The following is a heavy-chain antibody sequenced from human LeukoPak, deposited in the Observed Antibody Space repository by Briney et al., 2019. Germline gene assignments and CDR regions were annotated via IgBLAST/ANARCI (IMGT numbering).Heavy chain of an antibody. D-gene: IGHD2-15*01. CDR3: ARHRGWYCSGGSCFPEYFQH. CDR1: GGSISSYY. Sequence: SGTLSLTCTVSGGSISSYYWSWIRQPPGKGLEWIGYFYYSGSPNYNPSLKSRVTISVDTSKNQFSLKLSSVTAADTAVYYCARHRGWYCSGGSCFPEYFQHWGQGTLVTVSS. J-gene: IGHJ1*01. CDR2: FYYSGSP. V-gene: IGHV4-59*08.